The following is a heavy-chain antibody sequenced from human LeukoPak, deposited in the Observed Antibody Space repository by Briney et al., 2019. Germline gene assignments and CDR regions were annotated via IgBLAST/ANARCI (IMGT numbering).Heavy chain of an antibody. D-gene: IGHD1-26*01. CDR3: ARSRSRAGGSYYLGSFDY. J-gene: IGHJ4*02. CDR1: GFTFSDYY. V-gene: IGHV3-11*04. CDR2: ISSSGSTI. Sequence: GGSLRLSCAAPGFTFSDYYMSWIRQAPGKGLEWVSYISSSGSTIYYADSVKGRFTISRDNAKNSLYLQMNSLRAEDTAVYYCARSRSRAGGSYYLGSFDYWGQGTLVTVSS.